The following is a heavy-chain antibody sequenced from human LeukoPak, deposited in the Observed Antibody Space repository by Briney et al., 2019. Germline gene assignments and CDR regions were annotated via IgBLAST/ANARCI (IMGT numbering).Heavy chain of an antibody. CDR2: IYYSGST. V-gene: IGHV4-61*01. CDR1: GGSVSSGSYY. CDR3: ARVWAGYSSGWYGRRKYYFDY. J-gene: IGHJ4*02. Sequence: PSETLSLTCTVSGGSVSSGSYYWSWIRQPPGKGLEWIGYIYYSGSTNYNPSLKSRVTISVDTSKNQFSLKLSSVTAADTAVYYCARVWAGYSSGWYGRRKYYFDYWGQGTLVTVSS. D-gene: IGHD6-19*01.